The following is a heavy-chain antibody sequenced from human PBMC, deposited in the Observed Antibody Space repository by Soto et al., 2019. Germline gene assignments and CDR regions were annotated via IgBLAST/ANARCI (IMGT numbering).Heavy chain of an antibody. V-gene: IGHV4-39*01. J-gene: IGHJ4*02. CDR2: IYYSGST. CDR1: GCSISSSSYY. D-gene: IGHD5-18*01. CDR3: VGGQTLPGATAMWFPDY. Sequence: QLQLQESGPGLVKPSETLSLTCTVSGCSISSSSYYCGWIRQPPGKGLEWIGSIYYSGSTYYNPSRKSRVTISVDTSKNPFSLKLSSVTAADTAVYYCVGGQTLPGATAMWFPDYWGQGTLVTVSS.